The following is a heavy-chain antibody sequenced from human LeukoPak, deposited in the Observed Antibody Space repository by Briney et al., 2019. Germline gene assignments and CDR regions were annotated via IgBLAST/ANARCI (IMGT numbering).Heavy chain of an antibody. Sequence: PGGSLRLSFAASGFTVSSIHMVWFRQAPGKGLEWVSVTYTGGNSYYADSVKGRFIISRDISKNTLYLQMNSLRAEDSALYYCARGGRGSAAVVAPRSFDIWGQGTMVTVSS. D-gene: IGHD3-22*01. J-gene: IGHJ3*02. CDR2: TYTGGNS. CDR1: GFTVSSIH. V-gene: IGHV3-53*01. CDR3: ARGGRGSAAVVAPRSFDI.